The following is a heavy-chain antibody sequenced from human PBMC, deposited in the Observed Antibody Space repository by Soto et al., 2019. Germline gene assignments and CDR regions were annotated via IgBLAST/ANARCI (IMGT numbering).Heavy chain of an antibody. J-gene: IGHJ4*02. CDR3: ARARRIHYYGSGSYNY. CDR1: GYTFTSYG. CDR2: ISAYNGNT. Sequence: ASVKVSCKASGYTFTSYGISWVRQAPGQGLEWMGWISAYNGNTNYAQKLQGRVTMTTDTSTSTAYMELRSLRSDDTAVYYCARARRIHYYGSGSYNYWGQGTLVTVSS. V-gene: IGHV1-18*01. D-gene: IGHD3-10*01.